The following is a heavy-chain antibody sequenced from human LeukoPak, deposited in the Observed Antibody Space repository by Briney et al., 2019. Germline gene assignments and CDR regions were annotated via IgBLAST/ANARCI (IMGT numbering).Heavy chain of an antibody. J-gene: IGHJ4*02. D-gene: IGHD5-24*01. CDR2: IHYSGTT. V-gene: IGHV4-39*01. Sequence: SETLSLTCTISGVSISSSNNFWGWIRQPPGKGLEWIGSIHYSGTTYYIPSLMSRVTISVDTSKNQFSLKLSSVTAADTAVYYCARHEEEDGYNAKTFDFWGRGTLVTVS. CDR3: ARHEEEDGYNAKTFDF. CDR1: GVSISSSNNF.